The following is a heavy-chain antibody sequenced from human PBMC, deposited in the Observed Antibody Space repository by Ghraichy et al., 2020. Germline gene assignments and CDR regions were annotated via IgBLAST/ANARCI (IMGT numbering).Heavy chain of an antibody. CDR1: GFTFTNYA. CDR2: VSGTGGTT. D-gene: IGHD4-11*01. J-gene: IGHJ4*02. V-gene: IGHV3-23*01. CDR3: AKHGSTVWSVDY. Sequence: RGSLRLSCAASGFTFTNYAMSWVRQAPGEGLEWVSSVSGTGGTTHYADSVKGRFTVSRDNSKDTVYLQMNSLRAEDTAVYYCAKHGSTVWSVDYWGQGTLVTVSS.